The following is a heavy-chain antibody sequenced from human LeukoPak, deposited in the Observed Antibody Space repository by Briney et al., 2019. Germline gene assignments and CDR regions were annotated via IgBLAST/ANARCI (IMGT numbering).Heavy chain of an antibody. V-gene: IGHV1-2*02. CDR3: AREGATRWGVYYGMDV. CDR2: INPNSGGT. D-gene: IGHD3-16*01. CDR1: GYTFTGYY. J-gene: IGHJ6*02. Sequence: ASVKVSCKASGYTFTGYYMHWVRQAPGQGLEWMGWINPNSGGTNYAQKFQGRVTMTRDTSISTAYMELSRLRSDDTAVYYCAREGATRWGVYYGMDVWGQGTTVTVSS.